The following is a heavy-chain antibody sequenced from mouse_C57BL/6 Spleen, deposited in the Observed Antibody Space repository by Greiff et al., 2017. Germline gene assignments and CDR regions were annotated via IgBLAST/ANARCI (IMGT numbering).Heavy chain of an antibody. J-gene: IGHJ3*01. V-gene: IGHV5-12*01. CDR2: ISNGGGST. Sequence: EVQLVESGGGLVQPGGSLKLSCAASGFTFSDYYMYWVRQTPEKRLEWVAYISNGGGSTYYPDTVKGRFTISRDNAKNTLYLQMSRLKSEDTAMYYCARQHFAYWGQGTLVTVSA. CDR3: ARQHFAY. CDR1: GFTFSDYY.